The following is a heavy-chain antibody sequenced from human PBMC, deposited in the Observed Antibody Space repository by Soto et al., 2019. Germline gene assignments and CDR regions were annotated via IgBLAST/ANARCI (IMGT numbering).Heavy chain of an antibody. V-gene: IGHV4-4*07. CDR2: IYTSGST. CDR3: ARDLGDYGDYGFDY. D-gene: IGHD4-17*01. Sequence: SETLSLTCTVSGGSISGYFWSWIRQPAGKGLEWIGRIYTSGSTNYNPSLKSRITMSVDTSNNQVFLKLSSVTAADTAVYYCARDLGDYGDYGFDYWGQEILVTVSS. CDR1: GGSISGYF. J-gene: IGHJ4*02.